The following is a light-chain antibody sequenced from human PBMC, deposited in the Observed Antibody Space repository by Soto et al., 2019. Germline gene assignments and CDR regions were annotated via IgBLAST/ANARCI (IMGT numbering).Light chain of an antibody. CDR3: HQYDGTPYT. CDR1: QSVLYSSNNKNY. J-gene: IGKJ2*01. CDR2: WAS. Sequence: DIVMTQSPDSLAVSLGERATINCKSSQSVLYSSNNKNYLAWYQHKPGQPPKLLIYWASTRESGVPDRFSGSGSGTDFTLTISSLQAEDVAVYYCHQYDGTPYTFGQGTKLEIK. V-gene: IGKV4-1*01.